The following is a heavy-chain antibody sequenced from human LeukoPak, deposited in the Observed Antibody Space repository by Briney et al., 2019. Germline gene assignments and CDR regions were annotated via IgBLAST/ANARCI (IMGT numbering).Heavy chain of an antibody. D-gene: IGHD6-13*01. CDR1: GFTFSSYS. CDR2: VSSSSSYI. J-gene: IGHJ4*02. V-gene: IGHV3-21*01. CDR3: GRDVVAAAGYYFDY. Sequence: GGSLRLSCAASGFTFSSYSMNWVRQAPGKGLEWVSSVSSSSSYIYYADSVKGRFTISRDNAKNSLYLQMNSLRAEDTAVYYCGRDVVAAAGYYFDYWGQGTLVTVSS.